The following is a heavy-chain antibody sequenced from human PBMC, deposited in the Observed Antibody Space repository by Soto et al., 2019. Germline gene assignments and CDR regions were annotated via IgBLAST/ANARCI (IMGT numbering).Heavy chain of an antibody. CDR3: ARGIITIFETNVNWFDP. Sequence: GASVKVSCKASGGTFSSYAISWVRQAPGQGLEWMGGIIPIFGTTNYAQKFQGRVTITADESTSTAYMELSSLRSEDTSVYYCARGIITIFETNVNWFDPWGQGTLVTVSS. CDR2: IIPIFGTT. D-gene: IGHD3-9*01. J-gene: IGHJ5*02. V-gene: IGHV1-69*13. CDR1: GGTFSSYA.